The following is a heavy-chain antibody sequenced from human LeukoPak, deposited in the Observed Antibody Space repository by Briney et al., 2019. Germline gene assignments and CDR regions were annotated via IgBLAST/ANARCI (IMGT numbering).Heavy chain of an antibody. CDR3: ARGKITMITY. J-gene: IGHJ4*02. Sequence: SETLSLTCTVSGGSISSYYWSWIRQPPGKGLEWIGYIYNSGSTNYNPSLKSRVTISVDTSKNQFSLKLNSVTAADTAVYYCARGKITMITYWGQGTLVTVSS. CDR2: IYNSGST. V-gene: IGHV4-59*01. D-gene: IGHD3-22*01. CDR1: GGSISSYY.